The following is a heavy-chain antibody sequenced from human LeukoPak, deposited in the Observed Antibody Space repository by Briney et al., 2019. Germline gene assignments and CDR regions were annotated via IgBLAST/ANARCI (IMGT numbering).Heavy chain of an antibody. D-gene: IGHD3-22*01. CDR1: GYNFTNYW. V-gene: IGHV1-8*02. Sequence: GESLKISCKASGYNFTNYWIGWVRQMPGKGLEWMGWMNPNSGNTGYAQKFQGRVTMTRDMSTSTVYMELSSLRSEDTAVYYCARDYYDSSGSTFQHWGQGTLVTVSS. CDR3: ARDYYDSSGSTFQH. J-gene: IGHJ1*01. CDR2: MNPNSGNT.